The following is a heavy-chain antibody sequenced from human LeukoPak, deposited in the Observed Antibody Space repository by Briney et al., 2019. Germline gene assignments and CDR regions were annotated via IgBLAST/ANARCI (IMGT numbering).Heavy chain of an antibody. CDR2: IYYSGST. CDR1: GGSIGSSSYY. Sequence: SETLSLTCTVSGGSIGSSSYYWGWIRQPPGKGLEWIGSIYYSGSTYYNPSLKSRVTISVDTSKNQFSLKLSSVTAADTAVYYCARVPRRITIFGVVIGSGSWFDPWGQGTLVTVSS. V-gene: IGHV4-39*07. CDR3: ARVPRRITIFGVVIGSGSWFDP. J-gene: IGHJ5*02. D-gene: IGHD3-3*01.